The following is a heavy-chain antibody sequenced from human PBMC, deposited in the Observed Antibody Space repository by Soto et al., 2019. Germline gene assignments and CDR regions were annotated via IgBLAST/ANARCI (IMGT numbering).Heavy chain of an antibody. D-gene: IGHD6-19*01. J-gene: IGHJ6*02. CDR3: ARLGGVGGWYNGGEYYYYGMDV. V-gene: IGHV5-51*01. Sequence: GESLKISCKGSGYSFTSYWIGWVRQMPGKGLEWMGITYPGDSDTRYSPSFQGQVTISADKSISTAYLQWSSLKASDTAMYYCARLGGVGGWYNGGEYYYYGMDVWGQGTTVTVS. CDR1: GYSFTSYW. CDR2: TYPGDSDT.